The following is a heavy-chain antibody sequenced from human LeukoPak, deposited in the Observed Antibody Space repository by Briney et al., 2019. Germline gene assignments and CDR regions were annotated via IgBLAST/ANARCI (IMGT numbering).Heavy chain of an antibody. CDR1: GFTFSSCA. CDR3: AKDWTGTKPFDL. V-gene: IGHV3-23*01. CDR2: ISGSGGST. J-gene: IGHJ2*01. Sequence: GGSLRLSCAASGFTFSSCAMSWVRQAPGKGLDWVSGISGSGGSTYYADSVKGRFTISRDNSKNTLYLQMNSLRAEDTAVYYCAKDWTGTKPFDLWGRGTLVTVSS. D-gene: IGHD3/OR15-3a*01.